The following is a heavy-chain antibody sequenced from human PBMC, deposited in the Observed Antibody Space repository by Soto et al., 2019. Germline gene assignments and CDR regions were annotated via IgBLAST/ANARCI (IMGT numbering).Heavy chain of an antibody. V-gene: IGHV4-31*03. Sequence: SETLSLTCTVPGGSISSGGYYWSWIRQHPGKGLEWIGYIYYSGSTYYNPSLKSRVTISVDTSKNQFSLKLSSVTAADTAVYYCARSYCGGDCSIRGGAFDIWGQGTMVTVSS. CDR1: GGSISSGGYY. CDR3: ARSYCGGDCSIRGGAFDI. D-gene: IGHD2-21*02. CDR2: IYYSGST. J-gene: IGHJ3*02.